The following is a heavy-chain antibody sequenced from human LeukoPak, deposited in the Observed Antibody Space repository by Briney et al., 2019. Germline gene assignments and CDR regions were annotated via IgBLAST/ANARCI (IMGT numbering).Heavy chain of an antibody. V-gene: IGHV1-18*01. CDR1: GYTFTSYG. CDR2: ISAYNGNT. Sequence: EASVKVSCKASGYTFTSYGISWVRQAPGQGLAWMGWISAYNGNTNYAQKLQGRVTMTADTSTSTAYMELRSLRSEDTAVYYCATTPGGFGVGWFDPWGQGTLVTVSS. J-gene: IGHJ5*02. CDR3: ATTPGGFGVGWFDP. D-gene: IGHD3-3*01.